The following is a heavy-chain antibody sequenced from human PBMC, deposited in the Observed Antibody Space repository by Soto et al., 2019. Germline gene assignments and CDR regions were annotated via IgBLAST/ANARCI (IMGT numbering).Heavy chain of an antibody. CDR3: ARGNIAAALVY. CDR1: GGSLSGHY. CDR2: INHSGVT. V-gene: IGHV4-34*01. D-gene: IGHD6-13*01. J-gene: IGHJ4*02. Sequence: PSDTLSLTCAVYGGSLSGHYWNWIRQPPGKGLEWIGEINHSGVTKYSPSLKSRVTMSVDTSKNQFSLNLRSVTAADTAVYYCARGNIAAALVYWGQGNLVTVSS.